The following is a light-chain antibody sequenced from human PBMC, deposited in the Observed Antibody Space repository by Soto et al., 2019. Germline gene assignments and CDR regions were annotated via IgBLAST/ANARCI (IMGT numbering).Light chain of an antibody. CDR1: QSVSSN. CDR3: QQYNNWLRT. Sequence: ETVMTQSPATLSVSPGERATLSCRASQSVSSNLAWYQQKPGQAPRLLIYGASTRATGIPARFSGSVSGTEFTLTISGLQSEDFAMYYCQQYNNWLRTFGQGTKVEIK. J-gene: IGKJ1*01. V-gene: IGKV3-15*01. CDR2: GAS.